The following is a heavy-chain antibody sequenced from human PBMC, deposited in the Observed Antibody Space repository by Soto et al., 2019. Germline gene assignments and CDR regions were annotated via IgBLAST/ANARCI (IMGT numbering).Heavy chain of an antibody. J-gene: IGHJ6*02. Sequence: EVQLLESGGGLVQPGGSLRLSCAASGFTFSSYAMSWVRQAPGKGLEWVSGISGSGENTYHADSVTGRFTISRDNSKNTVNLQMNSLRDDDTAVYYCAKGVFARDYYYHGMDVWGQGTTVTVSS. CDR1: GFTFSSYA. D-gene: IGHD6-13*01. CDR2: ISGSGENT. V-gene: IGHV3-23*01. CDR3: AKGVFARDYYYHGMDV.